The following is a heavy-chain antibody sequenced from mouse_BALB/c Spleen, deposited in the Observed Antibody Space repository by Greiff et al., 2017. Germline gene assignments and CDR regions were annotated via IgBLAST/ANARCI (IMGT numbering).Heavy chain of an antibody. Sequence: VQLQQSGAELVKPGASVKLSCTASGFNIKDTYMHWVKQRPEQGLEWIGRIDPANGITKYDPKFQGKATITADTSSNTAYLQLSSLTSEDTAVYYCARSYYYGSHYYAMDYWGQGTSVTVSS. CDR2: IDPANGIT. V-gene: IGHV14-3*02. CDR1: GFNIKDTY. D-gene: IGHD1-1*01. CDR3: ARSYYYGSHYYAMDY. J-gene: IGHJ4*01.